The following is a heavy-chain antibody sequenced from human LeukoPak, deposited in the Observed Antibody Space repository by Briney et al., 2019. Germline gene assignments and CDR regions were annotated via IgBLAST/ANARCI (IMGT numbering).Heavy chain of an antibody. D-gene: IGHD3-10*01. J-gene: IGHJ4*02. CDR2: ISYDGSNK. CDR1: GFTFTSYA. Sequence: GGSLRLSCTASGFTFTSYAMHWVRHAPGQGLERVAVISYDGSNKYYADSVKGRFTISRDNSKNTLYLQMNSLRAEDTAVYYCASSGSYFRAPFDYWGQGTLVTVSS. V-gene: IGHV3-30*04. CDR3: ASSGSYFRAPFDY.